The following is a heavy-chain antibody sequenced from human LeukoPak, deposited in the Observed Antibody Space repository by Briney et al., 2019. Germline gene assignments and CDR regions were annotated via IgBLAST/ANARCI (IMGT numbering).Heavy chain of an antibody. CDR3: ARVSNYYYGSSGYYYSRFDY. CDR1: GYTFTGYY. D-gene: IGHD3-22*01. V-gene: IGHV1-2*02. CDR2: INPNSGGT. J-gene: IGHJ4*02. Sequence: ASVKVSCKASGYTFTGYYMHWVRQAPGQGLEWMGWINPNSGGTNYAQKFQGRVTMTRDTSISTAYMELSRLRSDDTAVYYCARVSNYYYGSSGYYYSRFDYWGQGTLVTVSS.